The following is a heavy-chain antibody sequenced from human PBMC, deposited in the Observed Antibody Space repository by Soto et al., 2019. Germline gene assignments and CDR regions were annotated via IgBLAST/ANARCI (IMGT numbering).Heavy chain of an antibody. Sequence: SETMSLTCTVAGVSLSSSSYCWGWISQPPGKGLEWIGSIYYSGSTYYNPSLKSRVTISVDTSKNQFSLKLSSVTAADTAVYYCAGLEEGYNSVDYWGQGTLVTVSS. D-gene: IGHD5-12*01. V-gene: IGHV4-39*01. CDR2: IYYSGST. CDR1: GVSLSSSSYC. J-gene: IGHJ4*02. CDR3: AGLEEGYNSVDY.